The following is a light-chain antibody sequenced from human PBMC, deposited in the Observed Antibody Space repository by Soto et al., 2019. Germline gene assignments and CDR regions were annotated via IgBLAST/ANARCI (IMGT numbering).Light chain of an antibody. CDR3: QQYTSHSPWT. V-gene: IGKV1-16*01. Sequence: IRMIQTASSLAAYVKSVVTITCRASQGISTYLNWYHQKPGKAPKLLIYAASSLQSGVPSRFSGGGSGTEITLTISSLQPDDFATYYCQQYTSHSPWTFGQGTKVDIK. CDR1: QGISTY. J-gene: IGKJ1*01. CDR2: AAS.